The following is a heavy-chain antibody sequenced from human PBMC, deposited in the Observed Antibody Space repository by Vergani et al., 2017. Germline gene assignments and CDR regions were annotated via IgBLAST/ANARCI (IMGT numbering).Heavy chain of an antibody. V-gene: IGHV1-69*11. D-gene: IGHD2-21*01. CDR1: GGTFSSYA. CDR2: IIPILGTA. CDR3: ARIVRARGAFDI. J-gene: IGHJ3*02. Sequence: QVQLVPSGAEVKKPGSSVKVSCKASGGTFSSYAISWVRQAPGQGLEWMGRIIPILGTANYAQKFQGRVTITADESTSTAYMELSSLRSEDTAVYYCARIVRARGAFDIWGQGTMVTVSS.